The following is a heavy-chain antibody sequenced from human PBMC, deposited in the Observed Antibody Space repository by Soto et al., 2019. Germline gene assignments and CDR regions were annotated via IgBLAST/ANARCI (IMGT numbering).Heavy chain of an antibody. CDR1: GGSISSGGYY. D-gene: IGHD3-22*01. CDR2: IYYSGST. CDR3: ARSYYDSSGYYFPFDY. Sequence: QVQLQESGPGLVKPSQTLSLTCTVSGGSISSGGYYWSWIRQHPGKGLEWIGYIYYSGSTYYNPSLKSRVTISVDTSKNQFSLKLSSVTAADTAVYYCARSYYDSSGYYFPFDYWGQGTLVTVFS. J-gene: IGHJ4*02. V-gene: IGHV4-31*03.